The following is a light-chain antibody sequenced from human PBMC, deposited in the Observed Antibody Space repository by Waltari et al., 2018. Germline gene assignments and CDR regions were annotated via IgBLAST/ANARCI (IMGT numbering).Light chain of an antibody. CDR1: NSNLGSNY. J-gene: IGLJ1*01. CDR3: ASWDDSHYV. V-gene: IGLV1-47*01. CDR2: RKN. Sequence: QSVLTQPPSASETPGQRVTISCSGSNSNLGSNYLYWYQQLPGTAPKPLIYRKNQRPSGVPDRFSASKSGTSASRAIDGLRSEDEAVYYCASWDDSHYVFGPGTQVTVL.